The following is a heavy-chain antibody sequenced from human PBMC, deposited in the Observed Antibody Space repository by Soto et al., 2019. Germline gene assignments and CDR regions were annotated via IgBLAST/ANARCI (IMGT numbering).Heavy chain of an antibody. CDR1: GYTFTKYG. D-gene: IGHD3-16*01. CDR2: ISGSSGNA. CDR3: DREIEGLGGEYEY. J-gene: IGHJ4*02. V-gene: IGHV1-18*01. Sequence: QVQLVQSGAEVKNPGASVKVSCKTSGYTFTKYGVGWVRQAPGQGLEWMGWISGSSGNANYAEKVQGRITLTTDTYTSTAYIELRSLRSDDTDVYYCDREIEGLGGEYEYWGQGTLVTVSS.